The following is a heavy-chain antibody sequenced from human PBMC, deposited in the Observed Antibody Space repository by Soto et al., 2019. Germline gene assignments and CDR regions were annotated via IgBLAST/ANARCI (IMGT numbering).Heavy chain of an antibody. CDR2: ISGYNGNT. CDR3: ARVPGLQVWSSGAFDI. CDR1: GYTYRSNG. D-gene: IGHD5-18*01. J-gene: IGHJ3*02. Sequence: GASVKVSCKASGYTYRSNGFSWVRQAPGQGLEWMGWISGYNGNTNYAQKFQGRVTMTTDTSTTTAYMELRSLTSDDTAVYYCARVPGLQVWSSGAFDIWGQGTMVTVSS. V-gene: IGHV1-18*01.